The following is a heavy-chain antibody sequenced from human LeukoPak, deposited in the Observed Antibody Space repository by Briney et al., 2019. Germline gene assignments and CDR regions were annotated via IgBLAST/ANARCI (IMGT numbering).Heavy chain of an antibody. V-gene: IGHV4-34*01. CDR3: AKEVVGP. Sequence: SETLSVTCAVYGESFSGYYWSWIRQPPGKGLEWIGEINHSGSTNYNPSLKSRVTISVDTSKNQLSLKLTSVTAADTAVYYCAKEVVGPWGQGTLVTVSS. CDR1: GESFSGYY. D-gene: IGHD1-26*01. J-gene: IGHJ5*02. CDR2: INHSGST.